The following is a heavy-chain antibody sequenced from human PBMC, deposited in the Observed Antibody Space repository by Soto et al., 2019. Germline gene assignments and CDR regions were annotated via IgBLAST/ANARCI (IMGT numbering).Heavy chain of an antibody. Sequence: QVPLVESGGGLVKPGVSLRLSCAASGFTFSDYYMSWIRQAPGNGLEGVADISSSGSNIYYADSVKGRFTIPRDNAKNSLYLQMNSLRAEDTAVYYCARSPRTLVGTYYYYYMDVWCKGTTVTVSS. CDR1: GFTFSDYY. D-gene: IGHD6-19*01. CDR2: ISSSGSNI. CDR3: ARSPRTLVGTYYYYYMDV. J-gene: IGHJ6*03. V-gene: IGHV3-11*01.